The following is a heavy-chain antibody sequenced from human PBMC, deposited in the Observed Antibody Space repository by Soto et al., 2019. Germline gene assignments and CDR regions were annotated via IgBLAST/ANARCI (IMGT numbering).Heavy chain of an antibody. CDR3: AREQALDY. V-gene: IGHV3-53*02. CDR1: GFTVSSND. J-gene: IGHJ4*02. CDR2: IYSGGRT. Sequence: EVQLVETGGGLIQPGGSLRLTCAASGFTVSSNDMSWVRQARGKGLEWVSIIYSGGRTHYADSVKGRFTISRDNSKNTLYLQMNSLRAEDTAVYYCAREQALDYWGQGTLVTVSS.